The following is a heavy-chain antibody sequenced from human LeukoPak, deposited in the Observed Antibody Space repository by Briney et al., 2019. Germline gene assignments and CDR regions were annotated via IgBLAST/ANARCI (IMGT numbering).Heavy chain of an antibody. CDR1: GFTFSTYA. Sequence: GGSLRLSCAASGFTFSTYAITWVRQAPGKGLEWVSTISAAGASTYYPDSVKGRFTISRDNSKNMLYLQMNSLRAEDTAVYYCAKYVRELDYWGQGTLVTVSS. D-gene: IGHD3-10*02. CDR3: AKYVRELDY. J-gene: IGHJ4*02. V-gene: IGHV3-23*01. CDR2: ISAAGAST.